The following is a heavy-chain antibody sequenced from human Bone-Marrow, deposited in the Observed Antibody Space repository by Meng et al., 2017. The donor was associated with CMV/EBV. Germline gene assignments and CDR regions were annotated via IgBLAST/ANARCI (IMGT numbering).Heavy chain of an antibody. V-gene: IGHV3-30*02. Sequence: GESLKISCAASGFTFSSYGMHWVRQAPGKGLEWVAFIRYDGNYKYYSDSVKGRFTISRDTSKNTLYLQMNSLRADDSAVYFCAKGNRVVLVPHAMFYFDSCGQETLVTVSS. D-gene: IGHD2-2*01. CDR1: GFTFSSYG. CDR2: IRYDGNYK. J-gene: IGHJ4*02. CDR3: AKGNRVVLVPHAMFYFDS.